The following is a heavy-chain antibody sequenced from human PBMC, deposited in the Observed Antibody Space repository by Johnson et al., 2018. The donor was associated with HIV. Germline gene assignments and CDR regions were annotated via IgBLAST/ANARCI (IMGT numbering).Heavy chain of an antibody. CDR2: VSGSGGST. Sequence: VQLVESWGGLVQPGGSLRLSCAAPGFTFSSYTMNWVRQAPGKGLEWVSGVSGSGGSTYYADSVKGRFTISSDNSKNTLFLQMNSLRAEDTALYYCAKDLTYGDYEGDAFDIWGQGTMLTVSS. D-gene: IGHD4-17*01. J-gene: IGHJ3*02. V-gene: IGHV3-23*04. CDR1: GFTFSSYT. CDR3: AKDLTYGDYEGDAFDI.